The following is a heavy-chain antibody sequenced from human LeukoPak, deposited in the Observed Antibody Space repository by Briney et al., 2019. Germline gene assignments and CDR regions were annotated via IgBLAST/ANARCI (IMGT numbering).Heavy chain of an antibody. J-gene: IGHJ3*02. V-gene: IGHV3-73*01. CDR2: IRSKANSYAT. CDR1: GFTFSGSA. D-gene: IGHD2-21*01. CDR3: ARSIVVSYFDAFDI. Sequence: GGSLRLSCAASGFTFSGSAMHWVRQASGKGLEWVGRIRSKANSYATAYAASVKGRFTISRDNAKNSLYLQMNSLRAEDTALYYCARSIVVSYFDAFDIWGQGTMVTVSS.